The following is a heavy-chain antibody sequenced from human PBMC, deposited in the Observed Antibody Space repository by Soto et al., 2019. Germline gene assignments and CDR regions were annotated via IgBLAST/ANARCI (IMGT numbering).Heavy chain of an antibody. CDR1: GLTFSSYW. CDR2: IKQDGSEK. Sequence: GGSLRLSCAASGLTFSSYWMSWVRQAPGKGLEWVANIKQDGSEKYYVDSVKGRFTISRDNAKNSLYLQMNSLRAEDTAVYYCARDRRITMVRGETPETAPDYWGQGTLVTVSS. V-gene: IGHV3-7*01. D-gene: IGHD3-10*01. J-gene: IGHJ4*02. CDR3: ARDRRITMVRGETPETAPDY.